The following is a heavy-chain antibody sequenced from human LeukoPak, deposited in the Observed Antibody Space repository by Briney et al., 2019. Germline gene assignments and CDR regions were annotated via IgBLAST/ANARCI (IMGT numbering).Heavy chain of an antibody. J-gene: IGHJ3*01. CDR2: IDSDGTTT. D-gene: IGHD3-16*01. Sequence: QPGGSLRLSCAASGFTFSSYAMSWVRQAPGKGLVWVSRIDSDGTTTHYADSVRGRFAISRDNAKNTLYLQMNNLRVEDAAVYFCARPKSPAWAGNALDVWGQGTMVTVSS. V-gene: IGHV3-74*01. CDR3: ARPKSPAWAGNALDV. CDR1: GFTFSSYA.